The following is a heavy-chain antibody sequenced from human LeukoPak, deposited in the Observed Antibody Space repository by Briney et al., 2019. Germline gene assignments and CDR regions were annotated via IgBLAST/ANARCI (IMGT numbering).Heavy chain of an antibody. D-gene: IGHD1-26*01. Sequence: ASVKVSCKASGYSFTNYDINWVRQATGQGLEWMGWMNPNSGITAYAQKFQGRVTITRNTSISTAYMELSSLRSEDTAVYYCAFSSYYLQGNYYYMDVWGKGTTVTVSS. CDR1: GYSFTNYD. CDR3: AFSSYYLQGNYYYMDV. J-gene: IGHJ6*03. CDR2: MNPNSGIT. V-gene: IGHV1-8*03.